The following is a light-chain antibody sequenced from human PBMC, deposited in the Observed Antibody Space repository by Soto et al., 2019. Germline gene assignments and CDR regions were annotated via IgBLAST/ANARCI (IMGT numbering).Light chain of an antibody. J-gene: IGKJ5*01. CDR1: QGISRW. V-gene: IGKV1-12*02. Sequence: DIQMTQSPSSVSASVGDRVTITCRASQGISRWLAWYQQKPGKAPKLLIFVASSLQTGVPSRFSGSGSGTDFTLTISSLQPEDVATYYCQKYNSAPSITFGQGTRLEIK. CDR3: QKYNSAPSIT. CDR2: VAS.